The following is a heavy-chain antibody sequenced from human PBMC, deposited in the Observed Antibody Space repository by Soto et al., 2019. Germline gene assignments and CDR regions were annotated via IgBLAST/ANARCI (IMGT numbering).Heavy chain of an antibody. V-gene: IGHV3-23*01. CDR2: ISGSGGST. J-gene: IGHJ3*02. CDR3: AKDRDIVVVPAADAFDI. CDR1: GFTFSSYA. Sequence: GESLKISCAASGFTFSSYAMSWVRQAPGKGLEWVSAISGSGGSTYYADSVKGRFTISRDNSKNTLYLQMNSLRAEDTAVYYCAKDRDIVVVPAADAFDIWGQGTMVTVSS. D-gene: IGHD2-2*01.